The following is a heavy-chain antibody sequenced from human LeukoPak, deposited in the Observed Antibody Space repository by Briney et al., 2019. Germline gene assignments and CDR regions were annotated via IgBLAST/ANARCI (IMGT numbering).Heavy chain of an antibody. D-gene: IGHD6-13*01. Sequence: GGSLRLSCAASGFTVSSNYMNWVRQAPGKGLEWVAVIYNGGATYYADSVKGRFTISRDNSKNTLYLQMNSLRIEDTAVYYCARGSSWYNCFDPWGQGALVPVSS. CDR2: IYNGGAT. CDR1: GFTVSSNY. J-gene: IGHJ5*02. CDR3: ARGSSWYNCFDP. V-gene: IGHV3-66*02.